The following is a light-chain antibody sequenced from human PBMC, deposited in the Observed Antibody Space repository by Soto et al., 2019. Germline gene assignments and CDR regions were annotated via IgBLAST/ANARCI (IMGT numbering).Light chain of an antibody. CDR3: AVRDDSLSGHWV. CDR1: SSNIGSNY. Sequence: QSVLTQPPSASGTPGQRVTISCSGSSSNIGSNYVSWYQHLPGAAPKLLIYRSDRRPSGVPDRFSGSKSGTSASLAISGLRSEDEADYFCAVRDDSLSGHWVFGGGTKLTVL. V-gene: IGLV1-47*01. J-gene: IGLJ3*02. CDR2: RSD.